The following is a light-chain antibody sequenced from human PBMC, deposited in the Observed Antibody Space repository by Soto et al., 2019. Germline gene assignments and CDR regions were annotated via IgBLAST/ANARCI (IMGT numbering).Light chain of an antibody. CDR3: QQYGSSIT. J-gene: IGKJ5*01. Sequence: EIVLTQSPCTLSLSPGERATLPCRASQSVKSSYLAWYQHKPGQAPRLLIYGTSSRATGIPDRFGGSGSGTDFTLTISRLEPEDFAVYHCQQYGSSITFGQGTRLEIK. CDR1: QSVKSSY. CDR2: GTS. V-gene: IGKV3-20*01.